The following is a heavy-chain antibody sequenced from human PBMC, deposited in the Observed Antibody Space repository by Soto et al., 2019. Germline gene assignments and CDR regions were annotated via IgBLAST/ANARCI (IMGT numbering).Heavy chain of an antibody. CDR3: AKDGQFRTDGFDV. CDR2: LSRGGGTT. V-gene: IGHV3-23*01. D-gene: IGHD1-1*01. CDR1: GFTFSSHG. J-gene: IGHJ3*01. Sequence: EAQLLESGGDWAQPGGSLRLSCAASGFTFSSHGMSWVRQVPGKGLEWIAGLSRGGGTTYYADSVEGRFTISRDNSKNILDLIMNSLKVEDTALYYCAKDGQFRTDGFDVWGQGTMVTVSS.